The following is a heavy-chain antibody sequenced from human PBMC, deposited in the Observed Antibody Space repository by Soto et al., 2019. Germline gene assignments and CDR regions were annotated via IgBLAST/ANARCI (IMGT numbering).Heavy chain of an antibody. CDR3: ARSAVAITSVGYFDY. CDR1: GYSISSSNW. V-gene: IGHV4-28*01. D-gene: IGHD3-22*01. J-gene: IGHJ4*02. CDR2: IYYSGST. Sequence: SETLSLTCAVSGYSISSSNWWGWIRQPPGKGLEWIGYIYYSGSTYYNPSLKSRVTMSVDTSKNQLSLKLSSVTAVDTAVYYCARSAVAITSVGYFDYWGQGTLVTVSS.